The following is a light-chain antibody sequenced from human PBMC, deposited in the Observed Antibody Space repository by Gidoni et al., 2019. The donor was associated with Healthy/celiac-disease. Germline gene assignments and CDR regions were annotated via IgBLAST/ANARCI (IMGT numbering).Light chain of an antibody. CDR1: SSDVGGYNY. Sequence: QSALTQPASVSGSPGKSITISCTGTSSDVGGYNYVSWYQQHPGKAPKLMIYEVSNRPSGVSNRFSVSKSGNTASLTISGLQAEDEADYYCSSYTSSSTYVFGTGTKVTVL. J-gene: IGLJ1*01. CDR3: SSYTSSSTYV. V-gene: IGLV2-14*01. CDR2: EVS.